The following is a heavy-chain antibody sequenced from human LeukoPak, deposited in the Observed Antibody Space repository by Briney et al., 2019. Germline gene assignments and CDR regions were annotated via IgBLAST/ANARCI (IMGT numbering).Heavy chain of an antibody. Sequence: ASVKVSCKASGGTFSSYAISWVRQAPGQGLEWMGGIIPIFGTANYAQKFQGRVTITADESTSTAYMELSSLRSEDTAVYYCARGGSSWSYNWFDPWGQGTLVTVSS. V-gene: IGHV1-69*13. J-gene: IGHJ5*02. D-gene: IGHD6-13*01. CDR3: ARGGSSWSYNWFDP. CDR2: IIPIFGTA. CDR1: GGTFSSYA.